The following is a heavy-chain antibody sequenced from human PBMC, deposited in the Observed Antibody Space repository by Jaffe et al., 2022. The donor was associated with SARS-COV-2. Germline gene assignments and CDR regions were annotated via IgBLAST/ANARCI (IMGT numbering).Heavy chain of an antibody. CDR1: GFTFSSFA. V-gene: IGHV3-23*04. CDR3: AKELSSSWYLYRPDY. Sequence: EVQLVESGGDLVQSGGSLRLSCAASGFTFSSFAMNWVRQAPGRGLEWVATVSTGGHTFYADSVKGRFTISRDDSSNTLYLQMSSLSAEDTAVYYCAKELSSSWYLYRPDYWGQGTLVTVSS. J-gene: IGHJ4*02. CDR2: VSTGGHT. D-gene: IGHD6-13*01.